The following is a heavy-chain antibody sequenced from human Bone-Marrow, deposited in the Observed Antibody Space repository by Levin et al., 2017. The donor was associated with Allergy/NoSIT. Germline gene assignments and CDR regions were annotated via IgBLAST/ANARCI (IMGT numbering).Heavy chain of an antibody. V-gene: IGHV4-61*02. Sequence: SQTLSLTCTVSGGTISRGSYYWTWIRQPAGKGLEWIGRFYSSGSTNYNPSLGSRVTISVDQSKNQFSLQLTSVTAADTAVYYCARGLPLYYNILTGSWGDVPDIWGQGTRVTVSS. J-gene: IGHJ3*02. CDR3: ARGLPLYYNILTGSWGDVPDI. CDR2: FYSSGST. CDR1: GGTISRGSYY. D-gene: IGHD3-9*01.